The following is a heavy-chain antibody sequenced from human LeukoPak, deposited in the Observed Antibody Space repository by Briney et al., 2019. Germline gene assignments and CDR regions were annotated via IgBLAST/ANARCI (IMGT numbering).Heavy chain of an antibody. D-gene: IGHD6-19*01. CDR1: GFTVSSNY. J-gene: IGHJ4*02. CDR2: IYSGGST. CDR3: SASNIAVAGTFDY. Sequence: GGSLRLSCAASGFTVSSNYMSWVRQAPGKGLEWVSVIYSGGSTYYADSAKGRFTISRDNSKNTLYLQMKSLRAEEKAVYYCSASNIAVAGTFDYWGQGTLVTVSS. V-gene: IGHV3-53*01.